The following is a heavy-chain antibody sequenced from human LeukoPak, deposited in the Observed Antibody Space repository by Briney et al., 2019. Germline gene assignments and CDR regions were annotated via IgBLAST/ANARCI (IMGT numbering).Heavy chain of an antibody. D-gene: IGHD2-8*01. CDR1: GGTFSSYA. Sequence: SVKVSCKASGGTFSSYAISWVRQAPGQGLEWMGRIIPILGIANYAQRFQGRVTITADKSTSTAYMELSSLRSEDTAVYYCASDFYCTNGVCYLNYFDYWGQGTLVTVSS. J-gene: IGHJ4*02. CDR3: ASDFYCTNGVCYLNYFDY. V-gene: IGHV1-69*04. CDR2: IIPILGIA.